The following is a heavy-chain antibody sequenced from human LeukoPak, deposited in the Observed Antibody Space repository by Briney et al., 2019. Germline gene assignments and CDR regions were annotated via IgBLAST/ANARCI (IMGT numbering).Heavy chain of an antibody. Sequence: SETLSLTCAVSGYSISSGYYWGWIRQPPGQGLGWIGSIYHSGSTYYNPSLKSRVTISVDTSKNQFSLKLSSVTAADTAVYYCARDQRGYYGSGSPFDYWGQGTLVTVSS. CDR1: GYSISSGYY. CDR3: ARDQRGYYGSGSPFDY. D-gene: IGHD3-10*01. J-gene: IGHJ4*02. CDR2: IYHSGST. V-gene: IGHV4-38-2*02.